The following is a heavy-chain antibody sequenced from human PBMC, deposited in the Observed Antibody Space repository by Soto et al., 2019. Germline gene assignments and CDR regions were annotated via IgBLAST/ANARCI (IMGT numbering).Heavy chain of an antibody. CDR2: MNPNSGNT. V-gene: IGHV1-8*01. D-gene: IGHD3-3*01. J-gene: IGHJ1*01. CDR1: GYTFTSYD. Sequence: ASVKVSCKASGYTFTSYDINWVRQATGQGLEWMGWMNPNSGNTGYAQKFQGRVTMTRNTSISTAYMELSSLRSEDTAVYYCARAYYDFWSGYYTAASIGFQHWGQGTLVTVSS. CDR3: ARAYYDFWSGYYTAASIGFQH.